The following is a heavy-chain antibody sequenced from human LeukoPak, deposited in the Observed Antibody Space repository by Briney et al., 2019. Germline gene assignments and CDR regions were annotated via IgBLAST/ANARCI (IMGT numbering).Heavy chain of an antibody. CDR2: IYDSGST. Sequence: SETLSLTCTVSGGSIRSSYYYWGWIRQPPGKGLEWIGSIYDSGSTYYNPSLKSRVTISVDTSKNQFSLKLSSVTAADTAVYYCARDDYYDSSGYYYNYYYYGMDVWGQGTTVTVSS. CDR1: GGSIRSSYYY. V-gene: IGHV4-39*07. J-gene: IGHJ6*02. D-gene: IGHD3-22*01. CDR3: ARDDYYDSSGYYYNYYYYGMDV.